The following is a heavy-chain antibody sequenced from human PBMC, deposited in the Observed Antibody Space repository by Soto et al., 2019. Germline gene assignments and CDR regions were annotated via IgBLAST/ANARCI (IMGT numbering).Heavy chain of an antibody. J-gene: IGHJ4*02. V-gene: IGHV4-4*02. CDR1: GNSISSINR. CDR2: IYHSGST. CDR3: ARHSGSYFRDY. Sequence: SETLSLTYADSGNSISSINRWSWVRQPPGKGLEWIGEIYHSGSTNYNPSLKSRVTISVDKSKNQFSLNLNSVTAADTAVYYCARHSGSYFRDYWGQGTLVTVS. D-gene: IGHD1-26*01.